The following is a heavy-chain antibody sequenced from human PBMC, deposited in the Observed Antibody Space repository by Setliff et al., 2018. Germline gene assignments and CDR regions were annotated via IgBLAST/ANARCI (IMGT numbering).Heavy chain of an antibody. D-gene: IGHD6-13*01. CDR1: GFTFSSFA. CDR2: INVGGTNT. Sequence: QPGGSLRLSCAASGFTFSSFAMSWVRQAPGKRLEWVSIINVGGTNTYYRDSVKGRFTISRDNSKSTLYLQMNSLRAEDTAIYYCAKCSSWHGHYPHFNYWGQGTLVTVSS. V-gene: IGHV3-23*01. J-gene: IGHJ4*02. CDR3: AKCSSWHGHYPHFNY.